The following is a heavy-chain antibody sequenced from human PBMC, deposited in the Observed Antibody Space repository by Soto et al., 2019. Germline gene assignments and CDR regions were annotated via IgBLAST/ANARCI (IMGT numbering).Heavy chain of an antibody. J-gene: IGHJ4*02. CDR1: GGSISSYY. D-gene: IGHD2-15*01. Sequence: ASETLSLTCTVSGGSISSYYWSWIRQPPGKGLEWIGYIYYSGSTNYNPSLKSRVTISVDTSKNQFSLKLSSVTAADTAVYYCARNVVAANDKPGDYFDYWGQGTLVTVSS. V-gene: IGHV4-59*01. CDR2: IYYSGST. CDR3: ARNVVAANDKPGDYFDY.